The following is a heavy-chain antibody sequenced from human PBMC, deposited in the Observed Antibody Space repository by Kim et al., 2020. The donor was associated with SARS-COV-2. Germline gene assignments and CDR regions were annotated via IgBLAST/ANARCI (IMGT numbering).Heavy chain of an antibody. Sequence: GGSLRLSCAASGFTFSIYSMNWVRQAPGKGLEWVSSISSSSSYIYYADSVKGRFTISRDNAKNSLDLQMNSLRAEDTAVYYCARVRGDGGYVLIDQWPKQADAFDIWGQGRMVTVTS. CDR1: GFTFSIYS. CDR2: ISSSSSYI. D-gene: IGHD5-12*01. CDR3: ARVRGDGGYVLIDQWPKQADAFDI. V-gene: IGHV3-21*01. J-gene: IGHJ3*02.